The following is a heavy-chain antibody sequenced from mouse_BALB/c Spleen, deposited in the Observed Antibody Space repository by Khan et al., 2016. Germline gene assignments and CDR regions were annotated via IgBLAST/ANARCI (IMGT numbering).Heavy chain of an antibody. V-gene: IGHV2-9*02. CDR1: GLSLTSYG. Sequence: QVQLKQSGPGLVAPSQSLSITCTVPGLSLTSYGVPSVLHPPGKGLEWPGVIWAGGSTNYNSAPMSRLSLSKDNSNSQVFLKMKSLHTDDTAMYCCGKLEGRWGQGTTITVSS. D-gene: IGHD1-1*01. J-gene: IGHJ2*01. CDR3: GKLEGR. CDR2: IWAGGST.